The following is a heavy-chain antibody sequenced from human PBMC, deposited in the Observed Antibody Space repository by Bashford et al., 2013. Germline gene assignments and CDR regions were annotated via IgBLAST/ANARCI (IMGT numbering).Heavy chain of an antibody. CDR3: ANYGSYSGLDI. CDR2: IKYDGSER. V-gene: IGHV3-7*01. Sequence: GGSLRLSCAASGFTFGSYAMSWVRQAPGKGLEWLANIKYDGSERNYADSVRDRFTISRDNAKSSLYLQMDRLRAEDTAVYYCANYGSYSGLDIWGQGTMVTVSS. D-gene: IGHD3-10*01. CDR1: GFTFGSYA. J-gene: IGHJ3*02.